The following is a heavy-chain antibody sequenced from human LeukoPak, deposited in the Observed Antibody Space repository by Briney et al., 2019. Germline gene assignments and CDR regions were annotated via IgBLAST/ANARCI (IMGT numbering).Heavy chain of an antibody. D-gene: IGHD3-9*01. CDR2: INHSGST. CDR3: ARNSNMNYDILTGLYYYYGMDV. J-gene: IGHJ6*02. Sequence: SETLSLTCAVYGGSFSGYYWSWIRQPPGKGLEWIGEINHSGSTNYNPSLKSRVTISVDTSKNQFSLKLSSVTAADTAVYYCARNSNMNYDILTGLYYYYGMDVWGQGATVTVSS. CDR1: GGSFSGYY. V-gene: IGHV4-34*01.